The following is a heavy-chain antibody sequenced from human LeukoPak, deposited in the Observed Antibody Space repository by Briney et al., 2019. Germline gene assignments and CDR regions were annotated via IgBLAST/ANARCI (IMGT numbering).Heavy chain of an antibody. J-gene: IGHJ4*02. Sequence: SETLSLTCTVSGGSISSYYWSWIRQPPGKGLEWIGYIYYSGSTNYNPSLKSRVTISVDTSKNQFSLKLSSVTAADTAVHYCASTPSLPGGGWSHFDYWGQGTLVTVSS. CDR3: ASTPSLPGGGWSHFDY. CDR1: GGSISSYY. V-gene: IGHV4-59*01. CDR2: IYYSGST. D-gene: IGHD6-19*01.